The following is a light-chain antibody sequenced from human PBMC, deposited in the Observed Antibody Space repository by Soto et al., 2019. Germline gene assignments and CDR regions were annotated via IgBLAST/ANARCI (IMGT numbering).Light chain of an antibody. J-gene: IGLJ1*01. CDR2: EVT. CDR1: DRDVGGYNY. CDR3: SSYTTSNTFDV. V-gene: IGLV2-14*01. Sequence: QSVLTQPASVSGSAGQSSTISCTGTDRDVGGYNYVSWYQHHPGNAPKLMTYEVTNRPTWVSNRFSGSKSGNTASLTISGLQVEYDADYDCSSYTTSNTFDVFGTGTKLTAL.